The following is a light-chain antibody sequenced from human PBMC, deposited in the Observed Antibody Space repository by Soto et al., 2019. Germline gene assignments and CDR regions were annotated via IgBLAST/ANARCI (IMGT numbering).Light chain of an antibody. CDR1: SSDFGNYNL. V-gene: IGLV2-23*02. CDR2: EVN. CDR3: CSCTSSKIHG. J-gene: IGLJ1*01. Sequence: QSVVTQPASVSGSPGQSITISCTGTSSDFGNYNLVSWYQQHPGKVPKLILFEVNKRPSGVSGRFSGSKSGNTASLTISGLEDEDEADYYCCSCTSSKIHGFGAVTKGTIL.